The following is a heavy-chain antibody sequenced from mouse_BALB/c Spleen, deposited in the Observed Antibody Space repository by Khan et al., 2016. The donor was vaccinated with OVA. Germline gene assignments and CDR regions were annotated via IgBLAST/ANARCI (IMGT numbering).Heavy chain of an antibody. D-gene: IGHD1-1*01. Sequence: VQLQESGAELAKPGASVKMSCKASGYTFTSYWMHWVKQRPGQGLEWIGYINPSTGYTEYNQRFKDKATLTADKSSSTAYMQLSSLTSEESAVYHCANHGSSSAWLTYWGQGTLVTVSA. CDR2: INPSTGYT. V-gene: IGHV1-7*01. CDR1: GYTFTSYW. CDR3: ANHGSSSAWLTY. J-gene: IGHJ3*01.